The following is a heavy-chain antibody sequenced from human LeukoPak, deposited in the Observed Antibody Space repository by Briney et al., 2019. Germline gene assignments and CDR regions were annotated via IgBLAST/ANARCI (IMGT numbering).Heavy chain of an antibody. J-gene: IGHJ3*02. D-gene: IGHD6-19*01. CDR1: GFTFSSYA. CDR2: ISSNGGST. V-gene: IGHV3-64*01. CDR3: ASATGSSSGWYGWGAFDI. Sequence: GGSLRLSCAASGFTFSSYAMHWVRQAPGKGLEYVSAISSNGGSTYYANSVKGRFTISRDNSKNTLFLQMGSLRAEDMAVYYCASATGSSSGWYGWGAFDIWGQGTMVTVSS.